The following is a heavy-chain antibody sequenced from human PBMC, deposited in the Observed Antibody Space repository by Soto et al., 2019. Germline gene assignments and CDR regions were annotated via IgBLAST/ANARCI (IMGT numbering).Heavy chain of an antibody. CDR2: IYYGGIT. D-gene: IGHD5-12*01. J-gene: IGHJ4*02. V-gene: IGHV4-30-4*01. CDR3: ARQYGGYEYYFDY. Sequence: QVQLQESGPGLLKPSQXLSLSCTVSGGSVNSGDYYWSWIRQPPGKGLEWIGYIYYGGITSSNPXXXXXXXXSIDTSKNQFSLKLDSVTAADTAVYYCARQYGGYEYYFDYWGQGTLVTVSS. CDR1: GGSVNSGDYY.